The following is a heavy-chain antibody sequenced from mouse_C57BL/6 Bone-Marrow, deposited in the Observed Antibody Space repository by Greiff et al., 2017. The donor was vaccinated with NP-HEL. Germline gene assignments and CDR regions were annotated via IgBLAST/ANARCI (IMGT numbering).Heavy chain of an antibody. CDR1: GYTFTSYW. V-gene: IGHV1-53*01. CDR2: INPSNGGT. J-gene: IGHJ2*01. CDR3: ARKGAYYSNLYYFDY. D-gene: IGHD2-5*01. Sequence: QVQLQQPGTELVKPGASVKLSCKASGYTFTSYWMHWVKQRPGQGLEWIGNINPSNGGTNYNEKFKSKATLTVDKPSSTAYMQLSSLTSEDSAVYYCARKGAYYSNLYYFDYWGQGTTLTVSS.